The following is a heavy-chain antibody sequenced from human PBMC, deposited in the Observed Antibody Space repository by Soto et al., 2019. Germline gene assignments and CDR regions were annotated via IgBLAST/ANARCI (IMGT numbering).Heavy chain of an antibody. J-gene: IGHJ4*02. CDR2: IDPSDSYT. D-gene: IGHD5-18*01. Sequence: EVQLAQSGAEVKKPGESLRISCKGSGYSFTTYWISWVRQMPGKGLEWMGKIDPSDSYTNYSPSFQGHVTISADKSINTAYLQWSSLKASDTAMYYCARGTNSPLDYWGQGTLVTVSS. CDR3: ARGTNSPLDY. CDR1: GYSFTTYW. V-gene: IGHV5-10-1*01.